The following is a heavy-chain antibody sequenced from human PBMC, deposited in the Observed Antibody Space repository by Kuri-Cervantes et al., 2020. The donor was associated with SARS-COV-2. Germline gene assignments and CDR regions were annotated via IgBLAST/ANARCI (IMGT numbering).Heavy chain of an antibody. J-gene: IGHJ4*02. Sequence: GESLKISCAASGFTFSSYSMNWVRQAPGKGLEWVSSISSSSSYIYYADSVKGRFTISRDNAKNSLHLQMNSLRAEDTAVYYCARDFSSSGGFDYWGQGTLVTVSS. CDR2: ISSSSSYI. CDR1: GFTFSSYS. D-gene: IGHD6-6*01. V-gene: IGHV3-21*01. CDR3: ARDFSSSGGFDY.